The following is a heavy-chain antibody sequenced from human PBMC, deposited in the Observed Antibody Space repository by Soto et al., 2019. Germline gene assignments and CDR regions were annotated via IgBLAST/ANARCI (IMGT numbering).Heavy chain of an antibody. Sequence: QLQMEESGPGLVKPSETLSLSCTVSGVSISKSSYYWGWIRQPPGRGLEWIGSIHSSGSTSYNPSLETRVPMSVDTSKNQFSLRLNAVTAADTAVYYCARLVIVPAAMSDYYMDVWGKGATVTVSS. CDR1: GVSISKSSYY. CDR2: IHSSGST. V-gene: IGHV4-39*01. D-gene: IGHD2-2*01. CDR3: ARLVIVPAAMSDYYMDV. J-gene: IGHJ6*03.